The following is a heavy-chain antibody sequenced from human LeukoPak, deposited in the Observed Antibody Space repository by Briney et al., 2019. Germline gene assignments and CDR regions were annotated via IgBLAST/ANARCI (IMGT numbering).Heavy chain of an antibody. CDR1: GYSFTSGHY. D-gene: IGHD2-2*01. CDR3: ARHVEGYCSSTSCPGWFDP. V-gene: IGHV4-4*09. Sequence: SETLSLTCSVSGYSFTSGHYWGWIRQPPGKGLEWIGYIYTSGSTNYNPSLKSRVTISVDTSKNQFSLKLSSVTAADTAVYYCARHVEGYCSSTSCPGWFDPWGQGTLVTVSS. CDR2: IYTSGST. J-gene: IGHJ5*02.